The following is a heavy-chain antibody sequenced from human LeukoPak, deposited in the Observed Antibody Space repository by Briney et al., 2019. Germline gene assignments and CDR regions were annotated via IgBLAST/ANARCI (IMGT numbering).Heavy chain of an antibody. Sequence: GGSLRLSCAASGFTFSNYAMHWVRQAPGKGLEWVAVISYDGSNKYYADSVKGRFAISRDNSKNTLYLQMNSLRAEDTAVYYCAKIEAAADLDAFDIWAKGQWSPSLQ. CDR1: GFTFSNYA. V-gene: IGHV3-30-3*02. CDR3: AKIEAAADLDAFDI. D-gene: IGHD6-13*01. J-gene: IGHJ3*02. CDR2: ISYDGSNK.